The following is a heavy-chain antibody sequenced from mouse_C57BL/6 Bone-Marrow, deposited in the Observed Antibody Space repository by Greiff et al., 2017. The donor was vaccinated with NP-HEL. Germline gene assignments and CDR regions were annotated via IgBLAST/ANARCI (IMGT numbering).Heavy chain of an antibody. J-gene: IGHJ2*01. CDR1: GYTFTSYW. CDR2: IYPSDSDT. D-gene: IGHD2-12*01. V-gene: IGHV1-74*01. Sequence: VQLQQPGAELVKPGASVKVSCKASGYTFTSYWMHWVKQRPGQGLEWIGRIYPSDSDTNYNQKFKGKATLTADKSSSTAYMPLSSLTSEDSAVFDCAMHDDYWGQGTTLTVSS. CDR3: AMHDDY.